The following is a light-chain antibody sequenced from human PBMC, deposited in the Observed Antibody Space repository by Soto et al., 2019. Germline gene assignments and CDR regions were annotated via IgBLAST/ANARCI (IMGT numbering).Light chain of an antibody. CDR3: QQYNIRPLT. V-gene: IGKV3-15*01. CDR2: YAS. Sequence: IVMTQSPATLSLSLGERATLSCMASHSVSGNSASYQQKPRQAPRLLIYYASSSATAIPAKSSGGGSGTEFTPTIISLQAEQFAVYYCQQYNIRPLTFGQGTRLEIK. CDR1: HSVSGN. J-gene: IGKJ5*01.